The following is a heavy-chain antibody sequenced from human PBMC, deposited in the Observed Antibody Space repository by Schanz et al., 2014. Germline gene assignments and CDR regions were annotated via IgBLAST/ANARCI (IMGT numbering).Heavy chain of an antibody. CDR2: ISWNSGSI. V-gene: IGHV3-9*01. CDR3: ARPSDSSWYMDV. Sequence: VQLAESGGGVVQPGRSLRLSCAASGFAFRSYAMHWVRQAPGKGLEWVSSISWNSGSIDYADSVKGRFTISRDNAKNSLYLQMNSLRAEDTAVYYCARPSDSSWYMDVWGKGTTVTVSS. CDR1: GFAFRSYA. J-gene: IGHJ6*03. D-gene: IGHD2-21*02.